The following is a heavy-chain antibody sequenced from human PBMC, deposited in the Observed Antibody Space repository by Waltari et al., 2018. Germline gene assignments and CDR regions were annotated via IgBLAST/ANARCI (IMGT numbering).Heavy chain of an antibody. CDR2: IKEDGTEE. Sequence: LVQPGGSLRLSCTASGFTFVNYWMSWVRQAPGKGLQWVAYIKEDGTEESYLDSLKGRFTVSRDNSKNILYLQMNSLRAEDTAVYYCARGGRGIAAAGTSEFWGYWGQGTLVTVSS. V-gene: IGHV3-7*02. CDR3: ARGGRGIAAAGTSEFWGY. D-gene: IGHD6-13*01. CDR1: GFTFVNYW. J-gene: IGHJ4*02.